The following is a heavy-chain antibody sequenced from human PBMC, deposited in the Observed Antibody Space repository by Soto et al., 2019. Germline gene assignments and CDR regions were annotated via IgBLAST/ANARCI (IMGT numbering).Heavy chain of an antibody. J-gene: IGHJ3*02. CDR1: GGSISSYY. CDR2: IYYSGST. V-gene: IGHV4-59*01. Sequence: QVQLQESGPGLVKPSETLSLTCTVSGGSISSYYWSWIRQPPGKGLEWIGYIYYSGSTNYNPSLKSRVSISVDTSKNQFSLRLSSVTAADTAVYYCARYKGSTDAFDIWGQGTMVTVSS. D-gene: IGHD2-2*02. CDR3: ARYKGSTDAFDI.